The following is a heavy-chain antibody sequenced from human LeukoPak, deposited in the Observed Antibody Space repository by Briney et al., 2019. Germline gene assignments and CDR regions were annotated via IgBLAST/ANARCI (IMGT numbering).Heavy chain of an antibody. CDR2: IGAAGDT. J-gene: IGHJ2*01. CDR3: ARGWNSFWYFDF. Sequence: GGSLRLSCAASGFTFSTYDMHWVRQVTGKDLEWVSAIGAAGDTYYPDSVKGRFTISRENVKNSLYLQMNSLRVEDTAVYYCARGWNSFWYFDFWGRGTQVTVSS. CDR1: GFTFSTYD. V-gene: IGHV3-13*01. D-gene: IGHD1-7*01.